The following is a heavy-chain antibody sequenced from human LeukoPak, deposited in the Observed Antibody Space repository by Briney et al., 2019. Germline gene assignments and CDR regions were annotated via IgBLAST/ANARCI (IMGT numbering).Heavy chain of an antibody. Sequence: PSETLSLTCTVSGGSISSSNWWSWVRQPPGKGLEWIGEIYHSGSTNYNPSLKSRVTISVDKSKNQFSLKLSSVTAADTAVYYCASWNPRIGPLFGDVDVWGKGTTVTVSS. CDR3: ASWNPRIGPLFGDVDV. CDR2: IYHSGST. CDR1: GGSISSSNW. V-gene: IGHV4-4*02. J-gene: IGHJ6*04. D-gene: IGHD3-16*01.